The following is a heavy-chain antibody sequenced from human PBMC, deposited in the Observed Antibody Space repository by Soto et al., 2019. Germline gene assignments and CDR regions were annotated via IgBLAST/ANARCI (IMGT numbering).Heavy chain of an antibody. CDR2: TRNKANSYTT. J-gene: IGHJ4*02. D-gene: IGHD1-26*01. CDR3: ARASGRYVSPFDC. V-gene: IGHV3-72*01. CDR1: GFTFSDHY. Sequence: EVQLVESGGGLVQPGGSLRLSCAASGFTFSDHYMDWVRQAPGKGLEWVGRTRNKANSYTTEYAASVKGRFTISRDDSKNSLYLQMNSLKTEDTAVYYCARASGRYVSPFDCWGQGTLVTVSS.